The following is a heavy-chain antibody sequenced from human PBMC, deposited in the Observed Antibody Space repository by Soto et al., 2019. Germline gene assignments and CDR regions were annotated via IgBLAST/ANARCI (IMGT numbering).Heavy chain of an antibody. D-gene: IGHD6-13*01. CDR3: ARLPQQLSYYGMDV. Sequence: AVKVSCKASGGTFSSYAISWVRQAPGQGLEWMGGIIPIFGTANYAQKLQGGVTMTTDTSTSTAYMELRSLRSDDTAVYYCARLPQQLSYYGMDVWGQGTTVTVSS. CDR1: GGTFSSYA. J-gene: IGHJ6*02. CDR2: IIPIFGTA. V-gene: IGHV1-69*05.